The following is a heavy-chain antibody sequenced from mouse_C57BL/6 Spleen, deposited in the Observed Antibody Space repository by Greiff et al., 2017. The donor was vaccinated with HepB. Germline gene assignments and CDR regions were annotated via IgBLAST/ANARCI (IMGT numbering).Heavy chain of an antibody. J-gene: IGHJ4*01. CDR3: ARYGYPYYAMDY. D-gene: IGHD2-2*01. V-gene: IGHV1-80*01. CDR1: GYAFSSYW. CDR2: IYPGDGDT. Sequence: VQLQQSGAELVKPGASVKISCKASGYAFSSYWMNWVKQRPGKGLEWIGQIYPGDGDTNYNGKFKGKATLTADKSSSTAYMQLSSLTSEDSAVYFCARYGYPYYAMDYWGQGTSVTVSS.